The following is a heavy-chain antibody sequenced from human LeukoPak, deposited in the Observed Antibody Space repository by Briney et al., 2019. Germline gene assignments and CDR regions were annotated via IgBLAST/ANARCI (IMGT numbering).Heavy chain of an antibody. Sequence: PGGSLRLSCAASGITFSSYAMHWVRQAPGKGLEWVAVISYDGSNKYYADSVKGRFTISRDNSKNTLYLQMNSLRAEDTAVYYCARGISYSSSYLDYWGQGTLVTVSS. CDR3: ARGISYSSSYLDY. J-gene: IGHJ4*02. CDR2: ISYDGSNK. CDR1: GITFSSYA. D-gene: IGHD6-13*01. V-gene: IGHV3-30-3*01.